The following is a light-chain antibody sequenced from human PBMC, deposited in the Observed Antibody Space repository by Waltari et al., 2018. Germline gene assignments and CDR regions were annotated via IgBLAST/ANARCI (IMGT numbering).Light chain of an antibody. CDR1: SSDIGRYNY. Sequence: QSALTQPASVSGSPGQSITISCTGTSSDIGRYNYVSWFQQHPGKAPKLMIYDVRNLPSGVFIRFSRFKSDYTASLTISGLQAEDEAVYFGNSFTSSNTVIFGGGTKLTV. J-gene: IGLJ2*01. CDR2: DVR. CDR3: NSFTSSNTVI. V-gene: IGLV2-14*03.